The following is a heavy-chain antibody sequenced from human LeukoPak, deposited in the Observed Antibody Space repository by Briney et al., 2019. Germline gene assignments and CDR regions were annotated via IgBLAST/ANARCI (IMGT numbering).Heavy chain of an antibody. CDR1: DDSISSYY. CDR2: SYISGST. D-gene: IGHD3-10*01. J-gene: IGHJ6*03. Sequence: SETLSLTCTVSDDSISSYYWSWIRQPAGKGLEWIGRSYISGSTNYNPSLKSRVTMSVDTSKNQFSLKVSSVTAADTAVYYCARGVMVRGADYYYYYMDVWGKGTTVTVSS. V-gene: IGHV4-4*07. CDR3: ARGVMVRGADYYYYYMDV.